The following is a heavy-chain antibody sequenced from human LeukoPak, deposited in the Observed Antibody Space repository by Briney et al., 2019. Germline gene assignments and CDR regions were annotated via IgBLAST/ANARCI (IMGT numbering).Heavy chain of an antibody. Sequence: GESLKISCKGSGYSFTSYWIGWVRQMPGKGLEWMGIIYPGDSDTRYSPSFQGQVTISADKSISTAYLQWSSLKASDTAMYYCARSDIVVVPAARFADAFDIWGQGTMVTVSS. CDR3: ARSDIVVVPAARFADAFDI. D-gene: IGHD2-2*01. CDR2: IYPGDSDT. J-gene: IGHJ3*02. V-gene: IGHV5-51*01. CDR1: GYSFTSYW.